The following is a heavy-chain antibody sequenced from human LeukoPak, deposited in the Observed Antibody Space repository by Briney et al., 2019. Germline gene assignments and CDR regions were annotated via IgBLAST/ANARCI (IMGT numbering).Heavy chain of an antibody. CDR3: VRLRRNSDTSGFYYYYDF. V-gene: IGHV3-21*01. Sequence: GALRLSCAASGYTFGSYSINWVRQAPRQGLEWGSSIGVRSNYIYDADSVRGRFRISRDDARDSLYLQMNSLRAEDTAVYYCVRLRRNSDTSGFYYYYDFWGQGTLVTVSS. D-gene: IGHD3-22*01. CDR1: GYTFGSYS. CDR2: IGVRSNYI. J-gene: IGHJ4*02.